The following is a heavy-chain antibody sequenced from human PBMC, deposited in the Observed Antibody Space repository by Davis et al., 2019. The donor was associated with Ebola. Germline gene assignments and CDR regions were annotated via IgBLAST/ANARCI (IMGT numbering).Heavy chain of an antibody. CDR1: GNYD. J-gene: IGHJ4*02. CDR3: ARGDIAAAGIDY. V-gene: IGHV1-18*01. Sequence: ASVKVSCKTSGNYDVSWVRQAPGQGPEWMGWISNHNGDTSYAQKVQGRVTMTTDTSTSTAYMELRSLRPDDTAVYYCARGDIAAAGIDYWGQGTLVTVSS. CDR2: ISNHNGDT. D-gene: IGHD6-13*01.